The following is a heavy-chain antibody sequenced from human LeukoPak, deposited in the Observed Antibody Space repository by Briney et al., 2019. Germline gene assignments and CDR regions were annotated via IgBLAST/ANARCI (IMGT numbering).Heavy chain of an antibody. Sequence: GASVKVSCEVSGYIFTGYFLHWVRRAPGQGLEWMGGINPHSGDTNYAQKFQGRVTMTRDTSISTASMELTRLRSDDTAVYYCARLSDFSDSSGYPYYLDFWGQGTLVTVSS. D-gene: IGHD3-22*01. CDR1: GYIFTGYF. CDR2: INPHSGDT. V-gene: IGHV1-2*02. CDR3: ARLSDFSDSSGYPYYLDF. J-gene: IGHJ4*02.